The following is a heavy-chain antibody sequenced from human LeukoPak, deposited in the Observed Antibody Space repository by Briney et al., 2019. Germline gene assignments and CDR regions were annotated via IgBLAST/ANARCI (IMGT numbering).Heavy chain of an antibody. Sequence: QTGGSLRLSCAASGFTFSSYSMNWVRQAPGKGLEWVSYISSSSSTIYYADSVKGRFTISRDNSKNTLYLQMNSLRAEDTAVYYCARVLYGYSNWFDPWGQGTLVTVSS. CDR3: ARVLYGYSNWFDP. V-gene: IGHV3-48*01. J-gene: IGHJ5*02. CDR2: ISSSSSTI. D-gene: IGHD1-26*01. CDR1: GFTFSSYS.